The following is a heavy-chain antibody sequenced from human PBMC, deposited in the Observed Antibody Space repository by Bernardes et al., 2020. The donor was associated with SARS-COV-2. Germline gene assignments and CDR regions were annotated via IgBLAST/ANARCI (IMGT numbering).Heavy chain of an antibody. J-gene: IGHJ4*02. CDR2: IYPGDSDT. CDR3: ARVRGDSNPVFDY. V-gene: IGHV5-51*01. CDR1: GYSFTSYS. Sequence: GESLKISCKASGYSFTSYSIGWVRQMPGKGLEWMGIIYPGDSDTRYSPPFQGQVTISADNSISTAYLLWSSLKASDTAMYYCARVRGDSNPVFDYWGQGTLVTVSS. D-gene: IGHD2-21*02.